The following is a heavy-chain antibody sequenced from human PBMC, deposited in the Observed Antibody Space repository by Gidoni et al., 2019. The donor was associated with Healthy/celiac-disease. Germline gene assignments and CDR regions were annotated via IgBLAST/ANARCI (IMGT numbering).Heavy chain of an antibody. CDR3: ARVGYDSSGYYREGEYFQH. V-gene: IGHV6-1*01. Sequence: QVQLQQSGPGLVKPSQTLSLTCAISGDSVSSNSAAWNWIRQSPSRGLEWLGRTYYRSKWYNDYAVSVKSRITINPDTSKNQFSLQLNSVTPEDTAVYYCARVGYDSSGYYREGEYFQHWGQGTLVTVSS. CDR2: TYYRSKWYN. D-gene: IGHD3-22*01. J-gene: IGHJ1*01. CDR1: GDSVSSNSAA.